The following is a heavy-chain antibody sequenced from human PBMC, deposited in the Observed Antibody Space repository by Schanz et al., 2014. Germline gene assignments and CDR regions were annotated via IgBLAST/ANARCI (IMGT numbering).Heavy chain of an antibody. Sequence: EVQLVESGGGLVQPGGSLRLSCLASGFAFSSYGMNWLRQAPGKGLVWVARINSVGSNTDYADSVTGRFTISRDNAKNTLYLQMNTLRAEDTAVYYCAKSDAFDIWGQGTLVTVSS. CDR2: INSVGSNT. J-gene: IGHJ3*02. CDR3: AKSDAFDI. V-gene: IGHV3-74*02. CDR1: GFAFSSYG.